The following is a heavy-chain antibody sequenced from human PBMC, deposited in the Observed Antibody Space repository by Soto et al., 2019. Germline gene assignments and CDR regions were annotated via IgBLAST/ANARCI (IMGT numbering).Heavy chain of an antibody. CDR1: GESFSGYF. Sequence: QVQLQQWGAGLLKPSETLSLTCAVYGESFSGYFWNWIRQSPGKGLEWIGEISHSGSTNYNPSLESRVTISIDTSKNQFSLKLTSLTAADTAVYYRARGKAAGRWGQGTLVTVSS. CDR2: ISHSGST. J-gene: IGHJ4*02. D-gene: IGHD6-13*01. CDR3: ARGKAAGR. V-gene: IGHV4-34*01.